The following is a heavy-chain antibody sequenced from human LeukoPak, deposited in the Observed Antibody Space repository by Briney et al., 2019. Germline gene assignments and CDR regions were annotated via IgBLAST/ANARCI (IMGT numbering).Heavy chain of an antibody. J-gene: IGHJ4*02. CDR3: ARDSPLPSMAAHFDY. V-gene: IGHV3-7*05. D-gene: IGHD6-6*01. CDR2: IKHDGSEK. Sequence: PGGSLRLSCAASGFTYRNYWMSWVRQAPGKGLEWVANIKHDGSEKYYVDSVKGRFTISRDNAKNSLYLQMNSLRAEDTAVYYCARDSPLPSMAAHFDYWGQGTLVTVSS. CDR1: GFTYRNYW.